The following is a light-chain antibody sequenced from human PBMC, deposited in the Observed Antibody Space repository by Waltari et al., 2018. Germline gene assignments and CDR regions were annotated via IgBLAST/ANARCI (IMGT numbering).Light chain of an antibody. Sequence: DIQLTQSPSFLSASVGDSVTITCRASQGISSYLAWYQQKPGKAPKLLIYAASTLQSGVPSRCSGSGSGTEFTLTISSLQPEDFATYYCQQLKIFGPGTKVDIE. CDR3: QQLKI. V-gene: IGKV1-9*01. J-gene: IGKJ3*01. CDR2: AAS. CDR1: QGISSY.